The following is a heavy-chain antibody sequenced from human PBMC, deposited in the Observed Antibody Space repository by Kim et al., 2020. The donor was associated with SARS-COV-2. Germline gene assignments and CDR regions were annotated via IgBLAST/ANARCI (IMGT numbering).Heavy chain of an antibody. D-gene: IGHD6-13*01. V-gene: IGHV3-30*04. CDR2: ISYDGSNK. Sequence: GGSLRLSCAASGFTFSSYAMHWVRQAPGKGLEWVAVISYDGSNKYYADSVKGRFTISRDNSKNTLYLQMNSLRAEDTAVYYCARGQGNSFFDYWGQGTLVTVSS. CDR3: ARGQGNSFFDY. CDR1: GFTFSSYA. J-gene: IGHJ4*02.